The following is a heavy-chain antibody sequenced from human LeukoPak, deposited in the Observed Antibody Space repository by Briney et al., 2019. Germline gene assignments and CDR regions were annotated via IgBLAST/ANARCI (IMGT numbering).Heavy chain of an antibody. J-gene: IGHJ4*02. CDR3: ARSSHRDGDTFDY. D-gene: IGHD3-10*01. V-gene: IGHV1-18*01. CDR2: ISGYNGNT. Sequence: ASVNVSCKSSGYTLTSYGINGVRQAPGKGLEWMGWISGYNGNTNYAQKLQGRVTMTTDPSTSTAYMELRSLRSDDTAVYYCARSSHRDGDTFDYWGQGTLVTVSS. CDR1: GYTLTSYG.